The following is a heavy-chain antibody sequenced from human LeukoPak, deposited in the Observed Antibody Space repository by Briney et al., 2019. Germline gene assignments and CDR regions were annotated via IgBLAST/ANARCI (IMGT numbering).Heavy chain of an antibody. V-gene: IGHV1-18*01. CDR1: GYTFTSYG. Sequence: ASVKVSCKASGYTFTSYGISWVRQAPGQGLEWMGWISAYNGNTNYAQKLQGRVTMTTDTSTSTAYMELGSLRSDDTAVYYRARDRYSGYDSYYYYYGMDVWGQGTTVTVSS. D-gene: IGHD5-12*01. CDR3: ARDRYSGYDSYYYYYGMDV. J-gene: IGHJ6*02. CDR2: ISAYNGNT.